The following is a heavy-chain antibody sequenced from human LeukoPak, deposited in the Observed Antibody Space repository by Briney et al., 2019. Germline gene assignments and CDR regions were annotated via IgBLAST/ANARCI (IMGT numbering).Heavy chain of an antibody. V-gene: IGHV3-15*01. CDR2: IKSKTDGGTT. CDR1: GFTFSNAW. J-gene: IGHJ6*02. Sequence: GGSLRLSCAASGFTFSNAWMSWVRQAPGKGLERVGRIKSKTDGGTTDYAAPVKGRFTISRDDSKNTLYLQMNSLKTEDTAVYYCTTGDYDILTGYYRPYYYYGMDVWGQGTTVTVSS. CDR3: TTGDYDILTGYYRPYYYYGMDV. D-gene: IGHD3-9*01.